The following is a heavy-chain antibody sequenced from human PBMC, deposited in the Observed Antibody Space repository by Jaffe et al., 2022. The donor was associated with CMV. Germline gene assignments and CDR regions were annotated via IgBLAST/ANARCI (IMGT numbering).Heavy chain of an antibody. V-gene: IGHV3-9*01. CDR3: AKLGGTSPNTDY. D-gene: IGHD3-16*01. Sequence: EVQLVESGGGLAQPGRSLRLSCAASGFIFGDYAMHWVRQAPGKGLEWVSGITWNSGSIGYADSVKGRFTISRDNAKNSLYLQMNTLRVEDTAFYFCAKLGGTSPNTDYWGQGILVTVSS. CDR1: GFIFGDYA. J-gene: IGHJ4*02. CDR2: ITWNSGSI.